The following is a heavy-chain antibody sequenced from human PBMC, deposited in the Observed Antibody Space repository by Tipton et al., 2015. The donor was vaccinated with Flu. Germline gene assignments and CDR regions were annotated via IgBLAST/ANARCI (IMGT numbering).Heavy chain of an antibody. D-gene: IGHD6-6*01. Sequence: TLSLTCTVSGGSISNDYWSWIRQPPGKGLEWIGYIYHTGNFNYNPSLKSRVTISVDTSKNQFSLKLSSVTAADTAVYYCAREGRREQLALDYWGQGTLVTVSS. V-gene: IGHV4-59*12. CDR1: GGSISNDY. CDR3: AREGRREQLALDY. J-gene: IGHJ4*02. CDR2: IYHTGNF.